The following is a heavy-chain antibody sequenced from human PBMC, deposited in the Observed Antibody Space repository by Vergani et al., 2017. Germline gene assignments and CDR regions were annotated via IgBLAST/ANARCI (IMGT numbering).Heavy chain of an antibody. D-gene: IGHD2-8*01. CDR1: GFTFNSYG. Sequence: QVQLVESGGGVVQPGGSLRLSCAASGFTFNSYGMHWVRQAPGKGLEWVASIRSDESRRYYGDSMEGPFTISRDNTNNSLFLQLRSLRAEDVAVYYCARDCTSGGCPDNYGMDVWGQGATVTVSS. CDR2: IRSDESRR. J-gene: IGHJ6*02. V-gene: IGHV3-30*02. CDR3: ARDCTSGGCPDNYGMDV.